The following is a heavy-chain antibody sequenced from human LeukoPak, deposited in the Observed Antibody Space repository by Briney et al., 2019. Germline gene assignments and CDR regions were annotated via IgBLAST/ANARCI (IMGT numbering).Heavy chain of an antibody. V-gene: IGHV1-2*02. CDR1: GYTFTGYY. D-gene: IGHD2-2*01. CDR2: TNPNSGGT. Sequence: ASVKVSCKASGYTFTGYYMHWVRQAPGQGLEWMGWTNPNSGGTNYSQKFQGRVTMTRYTSSSTAYMELSRLRSDDTAVYYCARHLVFSSPAPDAFDIWGQGTMVTVSS. J-gene: IGHJ3*02. CDR3: ARHLVFSSPAPDAFDI.